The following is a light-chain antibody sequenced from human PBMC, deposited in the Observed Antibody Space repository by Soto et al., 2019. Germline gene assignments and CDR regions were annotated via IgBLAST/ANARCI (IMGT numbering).Light chain of an antibody. CDR2: DVS. V-gene: IGLV2-14*03. CDR3: SSYTTSSTVV. J-gene: IGLJ2*01. Sequence: QSVLTQPASVSGSPGQSITIPCTGTSSDVGAYNSVSWYQQHTGKAPKLMIYDVSNRPSGVSNRFSGSKSVNTASLTISGLQAEDEAYYYCSSYTTSSTVVFCGGTKLTV. CDR1: SSDVGAYNS.